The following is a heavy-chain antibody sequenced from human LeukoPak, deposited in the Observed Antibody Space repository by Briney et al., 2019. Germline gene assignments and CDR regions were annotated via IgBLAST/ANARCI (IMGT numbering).Heavy chain of an antibody. J-gene: IGHJ4*02. D-gene: IGHD4-23*01. CDR3: AKYVPPTTAVTRFFDY. V-gene: IGHV1-2*06. CDR1: GYTFTGYY. CDR2: INPNSGGT. Sequence: GASVKVSCKASGYTFTGYYMHWVRQAPGQGLEWMGRINPNSGGTNYAQKFQGRVTMTRDTSISTAYMELNSLRAEDTAVYYCAKYVPPTTAVTRFFDYWGQGTLVTVSS.